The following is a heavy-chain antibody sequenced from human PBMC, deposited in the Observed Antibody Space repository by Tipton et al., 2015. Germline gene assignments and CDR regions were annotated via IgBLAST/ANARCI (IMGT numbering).Heavy chain of an antibody. CDR3: AKGYCSSTNCYKDS. J-gene: IGHJ4*02. Sequence: SLRLSCSGSGFTFKDFAMHWVRQAPGKGLEWVSGINWNGLSVGYADSVKGRFTISRDNAKTSLYLQMNSLRAEDTALYYCAKGYCSSTNCYKDSWGQGTLVTVSS. V-gene: IGHV3-9*01. CDR1: GFTFKDFA. CDR2: INWNGLSV. D-gene: IGHD2-2*01.